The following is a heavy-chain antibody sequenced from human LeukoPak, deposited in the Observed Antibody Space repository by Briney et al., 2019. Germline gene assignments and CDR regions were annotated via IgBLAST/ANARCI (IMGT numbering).Heavy chain of an antibody. Sequence: SQTLSLTCAISGDSVSSNSVAWNWIRQSPSRGLEWLGRTYYRFKWYNDYAVSVKSRITINPDTSKNQFSLQLNSVTPEDTAVYYCARDQGFSSWSPFDYWGQGTLVTVSS. D-gene: IGHD6-13*01. CDR2: TYYRFKWYN. CDR1: GDSVSSNSVA. CDR3: ARDQGFSSWSPFDY. V-gene: IGHV6-1*01. J-gene: IGHJ4*02.